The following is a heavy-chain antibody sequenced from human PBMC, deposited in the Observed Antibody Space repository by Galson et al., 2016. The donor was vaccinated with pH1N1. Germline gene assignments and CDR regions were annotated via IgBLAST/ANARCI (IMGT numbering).Heavy chain of an antibody. CDR1: GYTFPTYM. CDR3: ARKRYGDYRPGWFDS. D-gene: IGHD3-10*01. V-gene: IGHV1-18*01. J-gene: IGHJ5*01. Sequence: SVKVSCKASGYTFPTYMITWVRQAPGQGLEWMGWISPNDGHTNYAQKFQGRVTMTTDTSTSTAYMELRGLQSDGTAVYYCARKRYGDYRPGWFDSWGQGTLVTVSS. CDR2: ISPNDGHT.